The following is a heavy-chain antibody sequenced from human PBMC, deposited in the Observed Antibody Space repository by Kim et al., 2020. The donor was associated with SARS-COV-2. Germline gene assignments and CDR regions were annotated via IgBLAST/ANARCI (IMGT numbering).Heavy chain of an antibody. J-gene: IGHJ6*02. D-gene: IGHD5-18*01. Sequence: ASVKVSCKASGYTFTSYAMNWVRQAPGQGLEWMGWINTNTGNPTYAQGFTGRFVFSLDTSVSTAYLQISSLKAEDTAVYYCAGPLRGYSYGRTPYYYYYYGRDVWGQGTTVTVSS. V-gene: IGHV7-4-1*02. CDR1: GYTFTSYA. CDR3: AGPLRGYSYGRTPYYYYYYGRDV. CDR2: INTNTGNP.